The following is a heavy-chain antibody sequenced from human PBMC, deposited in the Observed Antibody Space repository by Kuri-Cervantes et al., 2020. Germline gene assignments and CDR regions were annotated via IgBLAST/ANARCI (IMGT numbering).Heavy chain of an antibody. CDR2: INPNGDIT. V-gene: IGHV1-46*01. CDR1: GYTFTSYG. J-gene: IGHJ4*02. CDR3: AREPADTNYFDY. Sequence: ASVKVSCKASGYTFTSYGISWVRQAPGQGLEWMGIINPNGDITHFAQQFQGRVTLTRDTPTNTVYMEVSSLRSEDTAVYYCAREPADTNYFDYWGQGTLVTVSS. D-gene: IGHD5/OR15-5a*01.